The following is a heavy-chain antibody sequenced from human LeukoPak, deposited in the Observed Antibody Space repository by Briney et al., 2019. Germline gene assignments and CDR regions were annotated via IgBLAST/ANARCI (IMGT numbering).Heavy chain of an antibody. CDR1: AFTFSSYS. Sequence: GGSLRLSRAASAFTFSSYSMNWVRQAPGKGLEWVSSISSSSSYIYYADSMKGRFTISRDNAKNSLYLQMNSLRAEDTAVYYCARAPYPYGSGSYHYFDYWGQGTLVTVSS. D-gene: IGHD3-10*01. CDR3: ARAPYPYGSGSYHYFDY. CDR2: ISSSSSYI. V-gene: IGHV3-21*01. J-gene: IGHJ4*02.